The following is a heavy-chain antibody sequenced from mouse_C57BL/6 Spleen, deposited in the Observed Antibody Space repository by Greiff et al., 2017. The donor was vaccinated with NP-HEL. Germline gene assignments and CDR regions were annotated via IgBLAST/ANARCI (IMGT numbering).Heavy chain of an antibody. V-gene: IGHV5-6*01. CDR1: GFTFSSYG. CDR3: ARHRATVVATNAMDY. Sequence: EVHLVESGGDLVKPGGSLKLSCAASGFTFSSYGMSWVRQTPDKRLEWVATLSSGGSYTYYPDSVTGRFTISRDNAKNTRYLQMSSLKSEDTAMYYCARHRATVVATNAMDYWGQGTSVTVSS. D-gene: IGHD1-1*01. J-gene: IGHJ4*01. CDR2: LSSGGSYT.